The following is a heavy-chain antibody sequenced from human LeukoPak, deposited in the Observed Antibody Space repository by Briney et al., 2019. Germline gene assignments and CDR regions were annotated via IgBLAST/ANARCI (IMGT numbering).Heavy chain of an antibody. CDR2: MNPNSGNT. J-gene: IGHJ3*02. D-gene: IGHD3-3*01. CDR1: GYTFTSYD. V-gene: IGHV1-8*03. Sequence: ASVKVSCKASGYTFTSYDINWVRQAPGQGLEWMGWMNPNSGNTGYAQKFQGRVTITRNTSISTAYMELSSLRSEDTAVYYCARGTSWGGFWSGYSFSLDAFDIWGQGTMVTVSS. CDR3: ARGTSWGGFWSGYSFSLDAFDI.